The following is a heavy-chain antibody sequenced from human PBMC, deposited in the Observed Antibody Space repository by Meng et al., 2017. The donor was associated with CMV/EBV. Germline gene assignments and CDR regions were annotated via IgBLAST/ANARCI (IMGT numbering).Heavy chain of an antibody. CDR2: INPNGGST. CDR3: ASSPYYYGMDV. Sequence: ASVKVSCKASGYTFTSYYMHWVRQAPGQGLEWMGIINPNGGSTSYAQKFQGRVTMTRDTSTSTVYMELSSLRSEDTAVYCCASSPYYYGMDVWGQGTTVTVSS. V-gene: IGHV1-46*01. J-gene: IGHJ6*02. CDR1: GYTFTSYY.